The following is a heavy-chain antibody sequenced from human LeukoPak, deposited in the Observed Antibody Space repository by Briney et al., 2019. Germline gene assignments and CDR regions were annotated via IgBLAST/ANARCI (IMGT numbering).Heavy chain of an antibody. Sequence: VASVKVSCKASAYTFTGYYMHWVRQAPGQGLEWMGWINLKSGGTNYAQKFQGRVTMTRDTSISTAYMELSRLRSDDTAVYYCARSPHILTGENFDYWGQGTLVTVSS. CDR1: AYTFTGYY. CDR2: INLKSGGT. V-gene: IGHV1-2*02. D-gene: IGHD3-9*01. CDR3: ARSPHILTGENFDY. J-gene: IGHJ4*02.